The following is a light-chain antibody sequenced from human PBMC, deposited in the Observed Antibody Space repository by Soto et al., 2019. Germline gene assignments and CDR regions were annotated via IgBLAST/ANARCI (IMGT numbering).Light chain of an antibody. CDR1: SSDVGGYNY. Sequence: QSALTRPPSASGSPGPSVTISCTGTSSDVGGYNYVSSYQQHPGKAPKLMIYEVTKRPSGVPDRFSGSKSGNTASLTVSGLQAEDEADYFCCSHAGDNTYVFGTGTKVTVL. V-gene: IGLV2-8*01. CDR2: EVT. CDR3: CSHAGDNTYV. J-gene: IGLJ1*01.